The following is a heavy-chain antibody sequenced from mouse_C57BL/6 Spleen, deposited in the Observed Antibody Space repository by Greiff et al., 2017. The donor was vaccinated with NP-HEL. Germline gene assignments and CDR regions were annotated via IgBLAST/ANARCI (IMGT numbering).Heavy chain of an antibody. J-gene: IGHJ3*01. CDR3: AREGALLFAY. CDR2: IYPGDGDT. Sequence: QVQLQQSGPELVKPGASVKISCKASGYAFSSSWMNWVKQRPGKGLEWIGRIYPGDGDTNYNGKFKGKATLTADKSSSTAYMQLSSLTSEDSAVYFCAREGALLFAYWGQGTLVTVSA. D-gene: IGHD3-3*01. CDR1: GYAFSSSW. V-gene: IGHV1-82*01.